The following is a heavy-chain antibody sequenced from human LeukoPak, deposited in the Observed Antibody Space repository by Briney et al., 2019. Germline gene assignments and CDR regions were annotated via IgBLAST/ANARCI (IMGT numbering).Heavy chain of an antibody. CDR2: ISSSSSYI. CDR3: GRNRGYTYGPLDY. V-gene: IGHV3-21*01. CDR1: GFTFSSYS. D-gene: IGHD5-18*01. Sequence: PGGSLRLSCAASGFTFSSYSMNWVRQAPGKGLEWVSSISSSSSYIYYADSVKGRFTISRDNAKNSLYLQMNSLRAEDTAVFYCGRNRGYTYGPLDYWGQGTLVTVSS. J-gene: IGHJ4*02.